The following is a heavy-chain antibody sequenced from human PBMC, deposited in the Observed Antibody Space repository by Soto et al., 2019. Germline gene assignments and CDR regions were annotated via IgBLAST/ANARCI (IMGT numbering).Heavy chain of an antibody. V-gene: IGHV3-33*01. Sequence: LRLSCAASGFSFSSYGMHWVRQAPGKGLEGVAVIWYDGSNKYYADSVKGGVTISRDNSKNTLYLQMNSLRAEDTAVYYCARDIGEGYNSSWPPDYYYYGMDVWGQGTTVTVSS. CDR2: IWYDGSNK. J-gene: IGHJ6*02. D-gene: IGHD6-13*01. CDR1: GFSFSSYG. CDR3: ARDIGEGYNSSWPPDYYYYGMDV.